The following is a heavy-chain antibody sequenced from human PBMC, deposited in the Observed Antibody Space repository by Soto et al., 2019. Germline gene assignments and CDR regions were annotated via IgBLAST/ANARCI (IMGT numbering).Heavy chain of an antibody. Sequence: SVKVSCKASGGTFSSYAISWVRQAPGQGLEWMGGIIPIFGTANYAQKFQGRVTITADESTSTAYMELSSLRSEDTAVYYCARLFSLFRGVIIGAFYIWGQGSMVPVSS. V-gene: IGHV1-69*13. CDR3: ARLFSLFRGVIIGAFYI. CDR2: IIPIFGTA. D-gene: IGHD3-10*01. J-gene: IGHJ3*02. CDR1: GGTFSSYA.